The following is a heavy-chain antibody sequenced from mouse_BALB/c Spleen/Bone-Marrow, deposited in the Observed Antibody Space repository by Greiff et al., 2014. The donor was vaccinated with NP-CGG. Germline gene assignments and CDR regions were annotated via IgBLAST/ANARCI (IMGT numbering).Heavy chain of an antibody. J-gene: IGHJ4*01. CDR1: GFTFSSFG. CDR2: ISSGSSTF. D-gene: IGHD3-3*01. Sequence: EVQLVESGGGLVQPGGSRKLSCAASGFTFSSFGMHWVRQAPEKGLEWVAYISSGSSTFYYADTMKGRFTISRDNPKITLFLQMTSLRSEDTAMYYCTRSGTLGAMDYWGQGTSVTVSS. CDR3: TRSGTLGAMDY. V-gene: IGHV5-17*02.